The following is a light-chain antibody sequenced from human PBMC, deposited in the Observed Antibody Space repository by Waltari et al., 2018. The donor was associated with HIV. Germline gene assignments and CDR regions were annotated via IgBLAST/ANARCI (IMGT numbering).Light chain of an antibody. J-gene: IGLJ2*01. CDR1: SSDVGSYNL. V-gene: IGLV2-23*02. CDR3: CSYAGSSTLI. CDR2: EVS. Sequence: QSALTQPASVSGSPGQSITISCTGNSSDVGSYNLVSWYQQNPDKAPKLMIYEVSKRPSGVSNRFSGSKSGNTASLTISGLQAEDEAAYYCCSYAGSSTLIFGGGTKLTVL.